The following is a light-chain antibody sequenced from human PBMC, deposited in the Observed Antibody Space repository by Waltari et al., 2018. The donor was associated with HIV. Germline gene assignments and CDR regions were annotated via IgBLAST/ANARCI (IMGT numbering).Light chain of an antibody. V-gene: IGKV3-20*01. CDR1: QSVGDNY. J-gene: IGKJ2*01. Sequence: EVVLTQAPGTLSLSPGERADLSCRASQSVGDNYLAWYQQRPGQAPRLLIYGASTRATGIPDRFSGSGSGADFSLTISRLEPEDFAVYYCQQYGSSPYTFGQGTKLEIK. CDR2: GAS. CDR3: QQYGSSPYT.